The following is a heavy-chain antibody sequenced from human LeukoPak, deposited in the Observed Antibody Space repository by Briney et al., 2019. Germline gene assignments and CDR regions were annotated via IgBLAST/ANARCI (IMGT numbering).Heavy chain of an antibody. Sequence: GGSLRLSCAASGFTFSSYVMHWVRQAPGKGLEWVAFTRYDGSNKYYADSVKGRFTISRDNSRNTRYLQMNSLRAEDTAVYYCAKTYYDYVWGSYPNGDYWGQGTLVTVSP. CDR3: AKTYYDYVWGSYPNGDY. V-gene: IGHV3-30*02. D-gene: IGHD3-16*01. J-gene: IGHJ4*02. CDR2: TRYDGSNK. CDR1: GFTFSSYV.